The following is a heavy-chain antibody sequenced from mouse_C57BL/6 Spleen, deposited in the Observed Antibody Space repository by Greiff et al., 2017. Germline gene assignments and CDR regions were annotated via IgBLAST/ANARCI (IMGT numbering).Heavy chain of an antibody. CDR2: IYPGDGDT. D-gene: IGHD1-1*01. CDR3: ARWDRYYGSSYGYFDV. J-gene: IGHJ1*03. V-gene: IGHV1-80*01. CDR1: GYAFSSYW. Sequence: QVQLQQSGAELVKPGASVKISCKASGYAFSSYWMNWVKQRPGKGLEWIGQIYPGDGDTNYNGKFKGKATLTADKSSSTAYMQLSSLTSEDSAVYFCARWDRYYGSSYGYFDVWGTGTTVTVSS.